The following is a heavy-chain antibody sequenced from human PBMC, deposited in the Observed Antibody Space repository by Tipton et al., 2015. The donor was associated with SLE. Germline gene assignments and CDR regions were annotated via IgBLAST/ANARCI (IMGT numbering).Heavy chain of an antibody. CDR2: IYYSGST. CDR1: GGSISSYY. J-gene: IGHJ2*01. Sequence: TLSLTCTVSGGSISSYYWSWIRQPPGEGLEWIGYIYYSGSTNYNPSLKSRVTISVDTSKNQLSLKLSSVTAADTAVYYCAAQPVAGLWYFDLWGRGTLVTVSS. D-gene: IGHD1-14*01. CDR3: AAQPVAGLWYFDL. V-gene: IGHV4-59*01.